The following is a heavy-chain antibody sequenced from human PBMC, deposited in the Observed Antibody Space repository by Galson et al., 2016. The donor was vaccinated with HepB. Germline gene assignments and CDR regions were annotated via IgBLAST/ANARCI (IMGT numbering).Heavy chain of an antibody. CDR3: ASRPGGASVYYGIFDY. J-gene: IGHJ4*02. CDR1: GGSISSSF. Sequence: LSLTCTVSGGSISSSFWTWIRQPPGKPLEWIGYISYDGRTNYNPSLNSRVTISADTSNNQFSLRLTSMTAADTAVYYCASRPGGASVYYGIFDYWGQGALVTVSS. D-gene: IGHD2-8*02. V-gene: IGHV4-59*12. CDR2: ISYDGRT.